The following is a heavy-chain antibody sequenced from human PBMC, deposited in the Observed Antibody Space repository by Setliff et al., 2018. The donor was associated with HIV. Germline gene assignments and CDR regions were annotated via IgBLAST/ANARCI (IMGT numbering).Heavy chain of an antibody. CDR3: ARTRSGTYYGEMNWFDP. CDR1: GGSISSGGYY. CDR2: IYYSGST. V-gene: IGHV4-31*03. J-gene: IGHJ5*02. D-gene: IGHD3-10*01. Sequence: TLSLTCTVSGGSISSGGYYWSWIRQQPGKGLEWIGYIYYSGSTYYNPSLKSRVTISVDTSKNQFSLKLSSVTAAGTAVYYCARTRSGTYYGEMNWFDPRGQGILVTVSS.